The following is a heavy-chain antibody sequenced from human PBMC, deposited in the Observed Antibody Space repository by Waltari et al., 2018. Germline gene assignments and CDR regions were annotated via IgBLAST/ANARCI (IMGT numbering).Heavy chain of an antibody. CDR3: GRIAFGDEGGYFQY. CDR2: MQYRGST. V-gene: IGHV4-39*01. J-gene: IGHJ1*01. D-gene: IGHD4-17*01. Sequence: QLHLQESGPGLVKPSETLSLPCTLSGGPISTHYHWGWIRQPPGKGLEWMGNMQYRGSTFYNPSLESRVTISLDTWKNQFSLRLSSVGAADTAVYFCGRIAFGDEGGYFQYWGQGTLVTVSS. CDR1: GGPISTHYH.